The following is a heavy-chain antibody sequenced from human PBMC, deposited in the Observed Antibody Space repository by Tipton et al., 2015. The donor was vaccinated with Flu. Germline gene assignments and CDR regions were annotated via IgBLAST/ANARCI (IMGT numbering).Heavy chain of an antibody. Sequence: TLSLTCVVSGDSIRSSGYYWGWIRQPPGKGLEWIGNTFHSGETYLNPSFKSRVTISIDTSRNQFSLRLSSVTAADTAVHYCARRDYSNYVSEPKNWFDPWGQGTLVTVSS. J-gene: IGHJ5*02. V-gene: IGHV4-38-2*01. CDR3: ARRDYSNYVSEPKNWFDP. CDR1: GDSIRSSGYY. D-gene: IGHD4-11*01. CDR2: TFHSGET.